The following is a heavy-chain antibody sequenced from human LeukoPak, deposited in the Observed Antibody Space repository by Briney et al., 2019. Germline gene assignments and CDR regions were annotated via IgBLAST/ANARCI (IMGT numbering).Heavy chain of an antibody. V-gene: IGHV1-46*01. Sequence: GASVKVSCKASGYTFTSYYMHWVRQAPGQGLEWMGIINPSGGSTSYAQKFQGRVTITADESTSTAYMELSSLRSEDTAVYYCARSPKLEDGYNYRGDYWGQGTLVTVSS. CDR1: GYTFTSYY. D-gene: IGHD5-24*01. CDR3: ARSPKLEDGYNYRGDY. J-gene: IGHJ4*02. CDR2: INPSGGST.